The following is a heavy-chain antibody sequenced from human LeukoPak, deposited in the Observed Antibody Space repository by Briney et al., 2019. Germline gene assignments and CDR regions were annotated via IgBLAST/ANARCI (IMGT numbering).Heavy chain of an antibody. J-gene: IGHJ4*02. CDR3: ARENGIVVAGFDY. Sequence: PGGSLRLSCAASGFTFSSYNMNWVRQAPGKGLEWVSSISSSSSTMYHADSVKGRFTISRDNAKKSLYLQMNSLRDEDTVVYYCARENGIVVAGFDYWGQGTQVTVSS. D-gene: IGHD6-19*01. CDR2: ISSSSSTM. V-gene: IGHV3-48*02. CDR1: GFTFSSYN.